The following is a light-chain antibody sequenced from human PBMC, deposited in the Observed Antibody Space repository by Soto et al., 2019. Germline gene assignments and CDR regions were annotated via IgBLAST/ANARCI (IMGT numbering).Light chain of an antibody. CDR1: SSDVGAYNS. Sequence: HSALAQPASVSGSPGQSITISCTGTSSDVGAYNSVSWYQQHPGKAPKLMIYDVTSRPSGVSSRFSGSKSASTASLTISGLQDEDEADYFCSSYATSDSYVFGTGTKLTVL. CDR2: DVT. J-gene: IGLJ1*01. V-gene: IGLV2-14*01. CDR3: SSYATSDSYV.